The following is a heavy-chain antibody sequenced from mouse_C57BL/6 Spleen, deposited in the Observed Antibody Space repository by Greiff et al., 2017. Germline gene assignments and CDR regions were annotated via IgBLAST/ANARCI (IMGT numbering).Heavy chain of an antibody. Sequence: QVQLQQPGAELVMPGASVKLSCKASGYTFTSYWMHWVKQRPGQGLEWIGEIDPSDSYTNYNQKFKGKSTLTVDKSSSTAYMQLSSLTSEDSAVYYCARSDCYYLDYWGQGTTLTVSS. J-gene: IGHJ2*01. CDR2: IDPSDSYT. V-gene: IGHV1-69*01. CDR1: GYTFTSYW. CDR3: ARSDCYYLDY.